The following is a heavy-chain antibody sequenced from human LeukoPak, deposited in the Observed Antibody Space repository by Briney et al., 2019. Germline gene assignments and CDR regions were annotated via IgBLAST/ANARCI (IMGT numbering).Heavy chain of an antibody. CDR1: GYTFTSYD. D-gene: IGHD3-22*01. J-gene: IGHJ4*02. Sequence: ASVKVSCKASGYTFTSYDINWVRQATGQGLEWMGWMNPSSGNTGYAQKFQGRVTMTRNTSISTAYMELSSLRSEDTAIYYCARGYYYDSSGYPKLTDYWGQGTLVTVSS. CDR3: ARGYYYDSSGYPKLTDY. CDR2: MNPSSGNT. V-gene: IGHV1-8*01.